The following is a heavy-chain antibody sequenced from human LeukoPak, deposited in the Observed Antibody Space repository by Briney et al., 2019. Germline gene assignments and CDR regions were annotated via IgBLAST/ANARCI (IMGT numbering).Heavy chain of an antibody. D-gene: IGHD1-1*01. CDR1: GFTFGDDA. CDR2: IRSKAYGVTT. V-gene: IGHV3-49*04. Sequence: GGSLRLSCTASGFTFGDDAMSWVRQTPGKGLEWVGFIRSKAYGVTTEYAAYVKGRFTISRDDSKSIAYLQMNSLKTEDTAVYYCTRENWRNDAFDIWGQGTMVTVSS. J-gene: IGHJ3*02. CDR3: TRENWRNDAFDI.